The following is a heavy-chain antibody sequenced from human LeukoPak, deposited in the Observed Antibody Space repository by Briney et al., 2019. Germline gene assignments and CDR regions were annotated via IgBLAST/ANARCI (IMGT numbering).Heavy chain of an antibody. D-gene: IGHD6-19*01. Sequence: QAGGSRRLSCATSGFSFNIYAMSWVRQAPGKGLEWVSAILENGRTMYYADSVQGRFTISRDTSNNTLFLQMSNLRAEDTAVYYCAKRGAGSGGLDYWGQGTLVTVSS. CDR1: GFSFNIYA. CDR2: ILENGRTM. V-gene: IGHV3-23*01. CDR3: AKRGAGSGGLDY. J-gene: IGHJ4*02.